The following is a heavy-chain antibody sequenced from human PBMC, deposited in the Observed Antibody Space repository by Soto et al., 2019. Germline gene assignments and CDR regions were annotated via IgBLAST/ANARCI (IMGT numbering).Heavy chain of an antibody. J-gene: IGHJ3*02. CDR1: GFTFSSYS. CDR2: ISSSSSTI. Sequence: GGSMRLSCAASGFTFSSYSMNWVRQAPGKGLEWVSYISSSSSTIYYADSVKGRFTISRDNAKNSLYLQMNSLRAEDTAVYYCAREHCSGGSCPLDAFDIWGQGTMVTVSS. CDR3: AREHCSGGSCPLDAFDI. V-gene: IGHV3-48*01. D-gene: IGHD2-15*01.